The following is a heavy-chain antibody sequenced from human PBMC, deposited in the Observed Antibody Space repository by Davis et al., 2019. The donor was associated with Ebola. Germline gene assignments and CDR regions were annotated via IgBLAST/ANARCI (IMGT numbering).Heavy chain of an antibody. CDR1: GYTFTSYA. CDR2: IIPIFGTA. J-gene: IGHJ5*02. CDR3: AREMTGYSSSWLFDP. D-gene: IGHD6-13*01. Sequence: SVKVSCKASGYTFTSYAISWVRQAPGQGLEWMGGIIPIFGTANYAQKFQGRVTITADKSTSTAYMELSSLRSEDTAVYYCAREMTGYSSSWLFDPWGQGTLVTVSS. V-gene: IGHV1-69*06.